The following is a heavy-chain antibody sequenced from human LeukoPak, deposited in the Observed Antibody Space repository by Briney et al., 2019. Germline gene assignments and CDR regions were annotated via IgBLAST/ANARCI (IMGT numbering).Heavy chain of an antibody. CDR2: ISSSGSTI. D-gene: IGHD3-10*01. Sequence: GGSVRLSCAASGLTFISYEMSWVRHAGGRGVECVSFISSSGSTIYYADSVKGRLTISRDNAKNSLYLQMNSLRAEDTAVYYCARDRGWFGESDYWGQGTLVTVSS. V-gene: IGHV3-48*03. CDR1: GLTFISYE. J-gene: IGHJ4*02. CDR3: ARDRGWFGESDY.